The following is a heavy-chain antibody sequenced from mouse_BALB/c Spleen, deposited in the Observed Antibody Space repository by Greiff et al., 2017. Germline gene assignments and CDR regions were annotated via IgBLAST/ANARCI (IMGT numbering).Heavy chain of an antibody. CDR2: ISYSGST. J-gene: IGHJ4*01. CDR3: ARYFITTVVADAMDY. Sequence: EVQRVESGPSLVKPSQTLSLTCSVTGDSITSGYWNWIRKFPGNKLEYMGYISYSGSTYYNPSLKSRISITRDTSKNQYYLQLNSVTTEDTATYYCARYFITTVVADAMDYWGQGTSVTVSS. D-gene: IGHD1-1*01. CDR1: GDSITSGY. V-gene: IGHV3-8*02.